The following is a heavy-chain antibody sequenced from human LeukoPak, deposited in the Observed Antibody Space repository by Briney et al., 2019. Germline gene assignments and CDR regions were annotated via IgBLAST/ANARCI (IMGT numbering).Heavy chain of an antibody. CDR1: GYTFTSYY. CDR2: INPNSGGT. CDR3: ARGALLRFLEWLSPYYMDV. Sequence: GASVKVSCKASGYTFTSYYMHWVRQAPGQGLEWMGWINPNSGGTNYAQKFQGRVTMTRDTSISTAYMELSRLRSDDTAVYYCARGALLRFLEWLSPYYMDVWGKGTTVTVSS. D-gene: IGHD3-3*01. J-gene: IGHJ6*03. V-gene: IGHV1-2*02.